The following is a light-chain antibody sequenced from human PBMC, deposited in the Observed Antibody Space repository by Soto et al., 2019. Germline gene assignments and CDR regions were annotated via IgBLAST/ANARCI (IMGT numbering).Light chain of an antibody. J-gene: IGLJ2*01. Sequence: QSALTQPPSVSAAPGQKVTISCSGSNSNIGTNYVSWYQHLPGTAPKLLIYDDNKRPSGIPDRFSASKSGTSATLGITGLQTGDEADYYCGTWDSSLSAEVFGGGTQLTVL. V-gene: IGLV1-51*01. CDR1: NSNIGTNY. CDR2: DDN. CDR3: GTWDSSLSAEV.